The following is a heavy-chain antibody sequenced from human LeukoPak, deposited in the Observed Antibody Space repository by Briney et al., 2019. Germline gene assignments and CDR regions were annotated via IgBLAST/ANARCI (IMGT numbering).Heavy chain of an antibody. D-gene: IGHD6-13*01. CDR2: INWNSGSI. V-gene: IGHV3-9*01. J-gene: IGHJ4*02. Sequence: GRSLRLSCAASGFTFDNYAINWVRQPPGKGLEGVSGINWNSGSIGYADSVKGRFTISRDNAKNSLYLQMNSLRAEDTALYYCARRGSSWYFDYWGQGTLVTVSS. CDR3: ARRGSSWYFDY. CDR1: GFTFDNYA.